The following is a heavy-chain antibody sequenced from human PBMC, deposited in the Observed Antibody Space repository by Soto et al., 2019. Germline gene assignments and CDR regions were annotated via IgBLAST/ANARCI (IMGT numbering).Heavy chain of an antibody. CDR1: GFSFSNHG. CDR2: ISHGGSDT. D-gene: IGHD5-12*01. V-gene: IGHV3-30*03. Sequence: QMQLVESGGGAVQPGRSLRLSCAASGFSFSNHGMHWVRQAPGKGLDWVADISHGGSDTWYADSVKGRFTISRDNSKNTVYLQMDCLRSEDTAIDYCVSGEGRDGHDTRVDYWGQGTLVTVSS. J-gene: IGHJ4*02. CDR3: VSGEGRDGHDTRVDY.